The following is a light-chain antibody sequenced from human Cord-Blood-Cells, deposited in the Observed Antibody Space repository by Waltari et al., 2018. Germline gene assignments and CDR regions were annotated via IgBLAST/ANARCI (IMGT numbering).Light chain of an antibody. Sequence: QSALTQPASVSGSPGQSLTTSCPGTSSDVGGYNSVPWYQQHPGKAPKLMIYDVSNRPSGVSNRFSGSKSGNTASLTISGLQAEDEADYYCSSYTSSSTVVFGGGTKLTVL. J-gene: IGLJ2*01. CDR1: SSDVGGYNS. CDR2: DVS. V-gene: IGLV2-14*01. CDR3: SSYTSSSTVV.